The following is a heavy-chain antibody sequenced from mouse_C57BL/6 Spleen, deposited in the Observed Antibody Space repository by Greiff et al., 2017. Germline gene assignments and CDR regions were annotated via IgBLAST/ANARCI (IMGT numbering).Heavy chain of an antibody. CDR1: GFTFSDYY. J-gene: IGHJ2*01. V-gene: IGHV5-16*01. CDR2: INYDGSST. D-gene: IGHD1-1*02. Sequence: EVKLVESEGGLVQPGSSMKLSCTASGFTFSDYYMAWVRQVPEKGLEWVANINYDGSSTYYLDSLKSRFIISRDNAKNILYLQMSSLKSEDTATYYCARVLLWYFDYWGQGTTLTVSS. CDR3: ARVLLWYFDY.